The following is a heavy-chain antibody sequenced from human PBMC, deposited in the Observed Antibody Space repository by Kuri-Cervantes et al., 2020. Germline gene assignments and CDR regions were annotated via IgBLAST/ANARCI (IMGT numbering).Heavy chain of an antibody. CDR3: ARGSGGRGYYYMDV. J-gene: IGHJ6*03. V-gene: IGHV4-39*07. D-gene: IGHD3-16*01. CDR2: IYYSGST. Sequence: SETLSLTCTVSGGSVSSGTYYWSWIRQPPGKGLEWIGSIYYSGSTYYNPSLKSRVTISVDTSKNQFSLKLSSVTAADTAVYYCARGSGGRGYYYMDVWGKGTTVTVSS. CDR1: GGSVSSGTYY.